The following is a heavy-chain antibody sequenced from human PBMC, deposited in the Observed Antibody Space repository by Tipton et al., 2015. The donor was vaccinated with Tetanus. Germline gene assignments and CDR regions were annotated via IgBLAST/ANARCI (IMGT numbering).Heavy chain of an antibody. CDR3: ARANNEFPKKGPFDS. J-gene: IGHJ4*02. V-gene: IGHV4-4*07. CDR1: GGSASSYY. CDR2: VSSSGNS. D-gene: IGHD1-1*01. Sequence: TLSLTCTVSGGSASSYYWTWFRQPPGKRLEWIGFVSSSGNSNYSPSLTGRVSMSLDTSKQQFSLSLTSATAADTAVYYCARANNEFPKKGPFDSWGQGSLVIVSS.